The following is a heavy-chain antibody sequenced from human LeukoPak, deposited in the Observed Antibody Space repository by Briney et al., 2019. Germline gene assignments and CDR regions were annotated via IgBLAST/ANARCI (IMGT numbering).Heavy chain of an antibody. CDR3: ASLTGDYYSDY. D-gene: IGHD2-21*01. V-gene: IGHV3-30-3*01. Sequence: GGSLRLSCAASGFTFSSYAMHWVRQAPGKGLEWVAVISYDGSNKYYADSVKGRFTISRDNSKNTLYLQMNSLRAEDTAVYYCASLTGDYYSDYWGQGTLVTVSS. CDR1: GFTFSSYA. CDR2: ISYDGSNK. J-gene: IGHJ4*02.